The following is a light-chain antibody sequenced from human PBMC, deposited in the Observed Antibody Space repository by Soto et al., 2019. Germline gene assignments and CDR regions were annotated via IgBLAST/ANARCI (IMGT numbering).Light chain of an antibody. J-gene: IGKJ4*01. CDR2: GAS. CDR3: QQYDTSPHT. Sequence: ETVLTQSPGTLSLSPGERATLSCRASQSLSRSYLAWYQQKPGQAPRLLIYGASSRATGIPDRFSGSGSGTDFTLTISRLEPEDFAVCYCQQYDTSPHTFGGGTKVEIK. CDR1: QSLSRSY. V-gene: IGKV3-20*01.